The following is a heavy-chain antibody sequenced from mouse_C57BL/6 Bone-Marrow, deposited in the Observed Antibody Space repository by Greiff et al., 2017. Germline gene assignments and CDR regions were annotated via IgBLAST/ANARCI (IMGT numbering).Heavy chain of an antibody. CDR1: GYTFTSYW. V-gene: IGHV1-55*01. Sequence: QVQLQQPGAELVKPGASVKMSCKASGYTFTSYWITWVKQRPGQGLEWIGDIYPGSGSTYYNEKFKSKATLTVDTSSSTAYMELSSLTSEDSAVYYCARCFYWYFDVWGTGTTVTVSS. CDR3: ARCFYWYFDV. J-gene: IGHJ1*03. CDR2: IYPGSGST.